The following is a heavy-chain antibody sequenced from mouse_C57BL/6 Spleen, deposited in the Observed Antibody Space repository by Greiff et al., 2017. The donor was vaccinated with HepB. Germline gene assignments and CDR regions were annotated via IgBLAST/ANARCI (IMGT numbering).Heavy chain of an antibody. CDR2: IYPGSGNT. D-gene: IGHD1-1*01. CDR3: ARGDYYGSSLFAY. Sequence: QVHVKQSGAELVRPGASVKLSCKASGYTFTDYYINWVKQRPGQGLEWIARIYPGSGNTYYNEKFKGKATLTAEKSSSTAYMQLSSLTSEDSAVYFCARGDYYGSSLFAYWGQGTLVTVSA. CDR1: GYTFTDYY. V-gene: IGHV1-76*01. J-gene: IGHJ3*01.